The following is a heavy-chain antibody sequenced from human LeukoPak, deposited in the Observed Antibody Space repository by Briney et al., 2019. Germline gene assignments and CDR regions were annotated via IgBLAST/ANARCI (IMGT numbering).Heavy chain of an antibody. CDR2: INSDGSST. CDR1: GFTFSSHW. J-gene: IGHJ4*02. V-gene: IGHV3-74*01. CDR3: SRDQYDSGVGGD. Sequence: PGGSLRLSCAASGFTFSSHWMHWVRQAPGKGLVWVSRINSDGSSTSYADSVKGRFTISRDNAKNTLYLQMNSLRAGDTAVYYCSRDQYDSGVGGDWGQVTLVTVSS. D-gene: IGHD3-22*01.